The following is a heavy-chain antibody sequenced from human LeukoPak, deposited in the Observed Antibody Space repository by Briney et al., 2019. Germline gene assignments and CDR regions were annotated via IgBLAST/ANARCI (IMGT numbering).Heavy chain of an antibody. CDR2: INPSGGST. D-gene: IGHD3-22*01. CDR1: RYTFTSYY. V-gene: IGHV1-46*01. CDR3: ARLDYYDSSGYWPYFDY. J-gene: IGHJ4*02. Sequence: ASVKVSCKASRYTFTSYYMHWVRQAPGQGLEWMGIINPSGGSTSYAQKFQGRVTMTRDTSTSTVYMELSSLRSEDTAVYYCARLDYYDSSGYWPYFDYWGQGTLVTVSS.